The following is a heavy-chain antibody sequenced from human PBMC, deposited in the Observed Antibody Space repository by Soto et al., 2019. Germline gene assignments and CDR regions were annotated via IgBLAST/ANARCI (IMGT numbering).Heavy chain of an antibody. D-gene: IGHD4-17*01. CDR1: GFSLSTSGVG. J-gene: IGHJ4*02. Sequence: QITLKESGPTLVKPTQTLTLTCTFSGFSLSTSGVGVGWIRQPPGKALEWLALIYWDDDKRYSPSLKSRLTIXXDXSXXQVVLTMTNMDPVDTATYYCAHRPSAYGDYGGFDYWGQGTLVTVSS. CDR2: IYWDDDK. V-gene: IGHV2-5*02. CDR3: AHRPSAYGDYGGFDY.